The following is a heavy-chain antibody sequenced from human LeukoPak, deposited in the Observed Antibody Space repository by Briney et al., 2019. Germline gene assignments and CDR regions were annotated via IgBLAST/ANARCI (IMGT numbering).Heavy chain of an antibody. CDR3: ARDPYARRDILTGYDY. Sequence: ASVNVSCKASGYTFTSYGISWVRQAPGQGLEWMGWISAYNGNTNYAQKLQGRVTMTTDTSTSTAYMELRSLRSDDTAVYYCARDPYARRDILTGYDYWGQGTLVTVSS. D-gene: IGHD3-9*01. V-gene: IGHV1-18*01. CDR2: ISAYNGNT. J-gene: IGHJ4*02. CDR1: GYTFTSYG.